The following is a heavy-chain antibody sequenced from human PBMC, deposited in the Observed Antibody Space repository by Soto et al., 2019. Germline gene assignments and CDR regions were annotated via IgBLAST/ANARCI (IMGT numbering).Heavy chain of an antibody. CDR3: ARGAVVTTIYYYYDMDV. CDR1: GYIFTSYY. D-gene: IGHD2-21*02. Sequence: GASVKVSCKTSGYIFTSYYMHWVRQAPGQGLEWMGLINPSGGSTTYAQNFQGRVTLTRDTSTSTVYMELSSLRSEDTAVYYCARGAVVTTIYYYYDMDVWGQGTTVTVSS. J-gene: IGHJ6*02. V-gene: IGHV1-46*01. CDR2: INPSGGST.